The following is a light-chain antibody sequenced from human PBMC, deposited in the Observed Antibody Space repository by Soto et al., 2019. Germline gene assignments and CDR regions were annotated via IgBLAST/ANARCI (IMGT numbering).Light chain of an antibody. Sequence: EIVLTQSPGTLSLSPGDRATLSCRASQIVDSGYLAWYQQRPGQAPRLLISGTSSRATGIPDRFSGSGSGTDFTLTISRLEPEDFAVYYCQQYDDSPITFGQGTRL. CDR2: GTS. CDR3: QQYDDSPIT. J-gene: IGKJ5*01. V-gene: IGKV3-20*01. CDR1: QIVDSGY.